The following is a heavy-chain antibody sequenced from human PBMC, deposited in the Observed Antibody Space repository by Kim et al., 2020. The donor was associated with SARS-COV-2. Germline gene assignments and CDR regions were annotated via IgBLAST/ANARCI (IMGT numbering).Heavy chain of an antibody. CDR1: GFTFSSYD. CDR2: IGTAGDT. D-gene: IGHD3-10*01. CDR3: ARAGRQWFGETAIDY. J-gene: IGHJ4*02. V-gene: IGHV3-13*01. Sequence: GGSLRLSCAASGFTFSSYDMHWVRQATGKGLEWVSAIGTAGDTYYPGSVKGRFTISRENAKNSLYLQMNSLRAGDTAVYYCARAGRQWFGETAIDYWGQGTLVTVSS.